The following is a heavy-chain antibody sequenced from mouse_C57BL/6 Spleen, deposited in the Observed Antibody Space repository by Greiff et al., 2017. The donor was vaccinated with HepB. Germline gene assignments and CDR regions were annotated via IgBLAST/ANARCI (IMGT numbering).Heavy chain of an antibody. CDR3: ARRTYSKAMDY. V-gene: IGHV1-54*01. J-gene: IGHJ4*01. Sequence: QVQLQQSGAELVRPGTSVKVSCKASGYAFTNYLIEWVKQRPGQGLEWIGVINPGSGGTNYNEKFKGKATLTADKSSSTAYMQLSSLTSEDSAVYFCARRTYSKAMDYWGQGTSVIVSS. CDR1: GYAFTNYL. CDR2: INPGSGGT. D-gene: IGHD2-5*01.